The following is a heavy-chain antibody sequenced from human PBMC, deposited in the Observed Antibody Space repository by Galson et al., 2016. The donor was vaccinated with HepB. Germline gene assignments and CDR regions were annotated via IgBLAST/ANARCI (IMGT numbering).Heavy chain of an antibody. CDR3: AKVSMRLGQALSKWFYFNN. CDR1: GFTFSSYG. V-gene: IGHV3-30*18. CDR2: ISYDGSSK. Sequence: SLRLSCAASGFTFSSYGMHWVRPTPGKGLEWVAVISYDGSSKYYAESVTGRFTVSRDNSNNTLSLQMNSLLAEDTGLYYCAKVSMRLGQALSKWFYFNNWGQGTLVTVSS. J-gene: IGHJ4*02. D-gene: IGHD2-8*01.